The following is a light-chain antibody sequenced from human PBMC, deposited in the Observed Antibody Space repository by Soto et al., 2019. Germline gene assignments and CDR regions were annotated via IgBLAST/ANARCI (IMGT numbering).Light chain of an antibody. CDR1: QSVSSNY. J-gene: IGKJ1*01. CDR2: RSS. Sequence: EVVLTQSPGILSLSPGERATLSCRASQSVSSNYFAWYQQKPGQAPRLLLYRSSTRATGVPERFSGSVSGTDFTLTISRLEPEDFAVYCCQQYGSSPRTFGQGTKVEIK. V-gene: IGKV3-20*01. CDR3: QQYGSSPRT.